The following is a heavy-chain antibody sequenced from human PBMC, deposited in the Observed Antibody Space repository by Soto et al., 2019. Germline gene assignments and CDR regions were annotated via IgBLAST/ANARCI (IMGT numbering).Heavy chain of an antibody. V-gene: IGHV1-18*01. CDR1: GYTFTTYG. CDR3: APGPLVVVRAAMLESHYCYMDV. Sequence: ASVKVSCKASGYTFTTYGISWVRQAPGQGLEWMGWISAYNGNTNYAQKLQGRVTMTTDTSTSTAYMELRSLRSDDTAVYYCAPGPLVVVRAAMLESHYCYMDVWVKGSTVSVCS. CDR2: ISAYNGNT. D-gene: IGHD2-2*01. J-gene: IGHJ6*03.